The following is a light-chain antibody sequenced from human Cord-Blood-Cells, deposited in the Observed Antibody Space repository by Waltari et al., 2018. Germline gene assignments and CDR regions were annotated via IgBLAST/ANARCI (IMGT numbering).Light chain of an antibody. CDR3: QQYYSTPLT. CDR2: WAS. J-gene: IGKJ4*01. Sequence: DIVMTQILDSLAVFLGERATINCKASQSALYSANNKNYLAWYQQKPGQPPKLLIYWASTRESGVPDRFSGSGSGTDFTLTISSLQAEDVAVYYCQQYYSTPLTFGGGTKVEIK. V-gene: IGKV4-1*01. CDR1: QSALYSANNKNY.